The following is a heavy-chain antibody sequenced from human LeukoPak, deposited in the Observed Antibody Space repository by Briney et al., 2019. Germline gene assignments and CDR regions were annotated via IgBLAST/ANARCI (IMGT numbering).Heavy chain of an antibody. Sequence: GGSLRLSCAASGFTFSSYGMSWVRQAPGKGLEWVSAISGSGGSTYYADSVKGRFTISRDNSKNTLYLQMNSLRAEDTAVYHCAKGPKQWLPYYFDYWGQGTLVTVSS. D-gene: IGHD6-19*01. J-gene: IGHJ4*02. V-gene: IGHV3-23*01. CDR3: AKGPKQWLPYYFDY. CDR1: GFTFSSYG. CDR2: ISGSGGST.